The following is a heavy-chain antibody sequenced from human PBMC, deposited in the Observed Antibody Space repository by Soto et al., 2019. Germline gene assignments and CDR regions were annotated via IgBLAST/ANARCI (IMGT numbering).Heavy chain of an antibody. V-gene: IGHV4-61*01. CDR2: IYYSGST. J-gene: IGHJ6*02. CDR3: ARDRSRPSIAARPYYYYGMDV. Sequence: SETLSLTCTVSGGPVGSGSYYWGWIRHPPGKGLEWIGYIYYSGSTNYNPSLKSRVTISVDTSKNQFSLKLSSVTAADTAVYYCARDRSRPSIAARPYYYYGMDVWGQGTTVTVSS. CDR1: GGPVGSGSYY. D-gene: IGHD6-6*01.